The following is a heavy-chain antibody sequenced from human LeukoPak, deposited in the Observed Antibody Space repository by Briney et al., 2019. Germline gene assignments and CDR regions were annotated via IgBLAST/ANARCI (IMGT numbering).Heavy chain of an antibody. CDR2: IYYSGST. CDR3: ARTGRRGYFDL. D-gene: IGHD1-14*01. V-gene: IGHV4-31*03. J-gene: IGHJ2*01. Sequence: PSETLSLTCTVSGGSISSGGYYWSWIRQHPGKGLEWIGYIYYSGSTYYNPSLKSRVTISVDTSKNQFSLKLSSVTAADTAVYYCARTGRRGYFDLWGRGTLVTVSS. CDR1: GGSISSGGYY.